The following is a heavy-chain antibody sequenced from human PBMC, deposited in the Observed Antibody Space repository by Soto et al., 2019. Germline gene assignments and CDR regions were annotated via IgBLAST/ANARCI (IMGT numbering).Heavy chain of an antibody. CDR2: ISSSSSYI. CDR1: GFTFSSYS. D-gene: IGHD3-10*01. J-gene: IGHJ3*02. V-gene: IGHV3-21*01. CDR3: GRDRGGDLKAFDI. Sequence: EVQLVESGGGLVKPGGSLRLSCAASGFTFSSYSMNWVRQAPGKGLEWVSSISSSSSYIYYADSVKGRFTISRDNAKNSRNLQINSLRAENTAVYSCGRDRGGDLKAFDIWGQGTMVTVSS.